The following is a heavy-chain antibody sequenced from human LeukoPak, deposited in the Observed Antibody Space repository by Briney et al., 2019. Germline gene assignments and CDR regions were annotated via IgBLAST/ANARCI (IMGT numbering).Heavy chain of an antibody. CDR1: GFTFSKYA. J-gene: IGHJ4*02. Sequence: GGSLRLSCAASGFTFSKYAMTWVRQAPGKGLEWVSAISASGGSTYYADSVKGRFTISRDNSQNTLYLQVNSLRAEDTAVYYCAKGLVPAAIRVVDYWGQGTLVTVSS. CDR2: ISASGGST. CDR3: AKGLVPAAIRVVDY. D-gene: IGHD2-2*01. V-gene: IGHV3-23*01.